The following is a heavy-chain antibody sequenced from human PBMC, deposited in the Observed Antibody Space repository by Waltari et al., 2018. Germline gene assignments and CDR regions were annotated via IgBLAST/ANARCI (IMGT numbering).Heavy chain of an antibody. CDR3: ARVGRTTYYYGSGPYYFDY. D-gene: IGHD3-10*01. CDR2: IYYSGGT. Sequence: QVQLQESGPGLVKPSETLSLTCTVSGGPLSSHYWSWIRQPPGTGLEWIGYIYYSGGTNYNPSLKSRVTISVDTSKNQFSLKLSSVTAADTAVYYCARVGRTTYYYGSGPYYFDYWGQGTLVTVSS. CDR1: GGPLSSHY. V-gene: IGHV4-59*11. J-gene: IGHJ4*02.